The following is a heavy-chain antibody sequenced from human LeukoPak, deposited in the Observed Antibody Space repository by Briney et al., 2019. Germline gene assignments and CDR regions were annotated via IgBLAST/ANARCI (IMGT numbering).Heavy chain of an antibody. D-gene: IGHD3-22*01. J-gene: IGHJ4*02. Sequence: SETLSLTCTVSGGSISSYYGSWVRQPPGKGLEWGGYIYYSGSNNYNPSLQSRVTISLPPSKTQSSLKLSSVTAADTAVYYCARHNHYDRSGYYYLDYWGQGSLVTVSS. CDR2: IYYSGSN. V-gene: IGHV4-59*08. CDR1: GGSISSYY. CDR3: ARHNHYDRSGYYYLDY.